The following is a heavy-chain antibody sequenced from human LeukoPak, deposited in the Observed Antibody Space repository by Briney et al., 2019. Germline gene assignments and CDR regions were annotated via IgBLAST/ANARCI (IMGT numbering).Heavy chain of an antibody. D-gene: IGHD3-3*01. CDR2: IIPILGIA. CDR3: ARESRPVLRFLEWFPNWFDP. J-gene: IGHJ5*02. Sequence: SVKVSCKASGGTFSSYAISWVRQAPGQGLEWMGRIIPILGIANYAQKFQGRVTITADKSTSTAYMELSSLRSEDTAVYYCARESRPVLRFLEWFPNWFDPWGQGTLVTVSS. V-gene: IGHV1-69*04. CDR1: GGTFSSYA.